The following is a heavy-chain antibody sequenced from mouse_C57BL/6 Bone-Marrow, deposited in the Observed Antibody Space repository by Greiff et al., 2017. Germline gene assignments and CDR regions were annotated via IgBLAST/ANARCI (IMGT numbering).Heavy chain of an antibody. CDR1: GYTFTSYG. Sequence: VQGVESGAELARPGASVKLSCKASGYTFTSYGISWVKQRTGQGLEWIGEIYPSSGNTYYNEKFKGKVILTADKSSSTAYMELRSLTSEDSAVYFCARKVYYGSSYAMNYWGQGTSVTVSS. D-gene: IGHD1-1*01. V-gene: IGHV1-81*01. CDR2: IYPSSGNT. CDR3: ARKVYYGSSYAMNY. J-gene: IGHJ4*01.